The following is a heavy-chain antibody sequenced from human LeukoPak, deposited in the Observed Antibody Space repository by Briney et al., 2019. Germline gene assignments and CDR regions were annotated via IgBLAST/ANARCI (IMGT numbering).Heavy chain of an antibody. CDR1: GFTFSSYA. D-gene: IGHD6-19*01. V-gene: IGHV3-23*01. Sequence: PGGSLRLSCATSGFTFSSYAMSWVRQAPGKGLEWVSAISGSGGSTYYADSVKGRFTISRDNSKNTLYLQMNSLRAEDTAVYYCAKGEAVAGTHSFDYWGQGTLVTVSS. CDR2: ISGSGGST. CDR3: AKGEAVAGTHSFDY. J-gene: IGHJ4*02.